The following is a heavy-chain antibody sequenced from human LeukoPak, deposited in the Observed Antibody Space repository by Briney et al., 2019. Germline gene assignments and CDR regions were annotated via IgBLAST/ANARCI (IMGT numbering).Heavy chain of an antibody. Sequence: PGGALRLSCAASGFTFSTFAMIWVRQPPGKGLEWIGEINHSGSTNYNPSLKSRVTISVDTSKNQFSLKLSSVTAADTAVYYCASRMTTVTNWRPDDYWGQGTLVTVSS. CDR3: ASRMTTVTNWRPDDY. V-gene: IGHV4-34*01. D-gene: IGHD4-17*01. J-gene: IGHJ4*02. CDR1: GFTFSTFA. CDR2: INHSGST.